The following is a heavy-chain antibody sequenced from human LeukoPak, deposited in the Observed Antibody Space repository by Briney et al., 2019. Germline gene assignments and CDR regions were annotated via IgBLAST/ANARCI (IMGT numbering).Heavy chain of an antibody. Sequence: SVKVSCKASGGTFSSYAISWVRQAPGQGLEWMGGIIPIFGTANYAQKFQGRVTITAGESTSTAYMELSSLRSEDTAVYYCARGDYDFWSGSMDYWGQGTLVTVSS. CDR3: ARGDYDFWSGSMDY. CDR1: GGTFSSYA. V-gene: IGHV1-69*13. J-gene: IGHJ4*02. CDR2: IIPIFGTA. D-gene: IGHD3-3*01.